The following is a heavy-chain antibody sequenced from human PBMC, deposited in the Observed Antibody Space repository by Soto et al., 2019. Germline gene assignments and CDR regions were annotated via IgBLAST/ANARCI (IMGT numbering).Heavy chain of an antibody. CDR3: ARHTRPRGFY. D-gene: IGHD2-15*01. Sequence: SETLSLTCTVSGGSISSSSYYWGWIRQPPGKGLEWIGSIYYSGSTYYNPSLKSRVTISVDTSKNQFSLKLSSVTAADTAVYYCARHTRPRGFYWGQGTLVTVSS. J-gene: IGHJ4*02. V-gene: IGHV4-39*01. CDR2: IYYSGST. CDR1: GGSISSSSYY.